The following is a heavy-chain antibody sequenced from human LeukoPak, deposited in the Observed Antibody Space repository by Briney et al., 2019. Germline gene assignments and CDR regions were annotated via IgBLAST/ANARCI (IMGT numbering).Heavy chain of an antibody. CDR1: GFTFSSYN. CDR3: ARGPYSSNWYVDY. Sequence: PGGSLRLSCAASGFTFSSYNMNWVRQAPGKGLEWVSSISRSSIYIYYADSVKGRFTISRDSAKNSLYLQMNSLRAEDTAVYYCARGPYSSNWYVDYWGQGTLVTVAS. D-gene: IGHD6-13*01. CDR2: ISRSSIYI. V-gene: IGHV3-21*06. J-gene: IGHJ4*02.